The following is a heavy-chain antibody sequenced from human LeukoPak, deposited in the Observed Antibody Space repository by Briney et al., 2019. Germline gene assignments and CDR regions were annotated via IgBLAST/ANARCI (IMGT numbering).Heavy chain of an antibody. D-gene: IGHD6-6*01. Sequence: ASVKVSCKASGYTFTGYYMHWVRQAPGQQLEWMGWINPNSGGTTYVQKFQGRTPMTRDSSISTAYRELSTLRSDDTAVYYCARDRRGSSSGTAVYWGQGTLVTVSS. CDR2: INPNSGGT. CDR3: ARDRRGSSSGTAVY. CDR1: GYTFTGYY. J-gene: IGHJ4*02. V-gene: IGHV1-2*02.